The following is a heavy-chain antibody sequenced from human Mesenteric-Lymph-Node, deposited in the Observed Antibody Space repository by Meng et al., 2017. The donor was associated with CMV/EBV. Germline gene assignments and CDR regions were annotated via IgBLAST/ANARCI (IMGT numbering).Heavy chain of an antibody. V-gene: IGHV3-7*03. CDR3: AKAQGTRGTTGAKYFDY. CDR2: IKQDGSEK. D-gene: IGHD1-7*01. J-gene: IGHJ4*02. CDR1: GFTFSTYW. Sequence: GESLKISCAASGFTFSTYWMSWVRQAPGKGLEWVANIKQDGSEKYYVDSVKGRFTISRDNSKNTLYLQMNSLRAEDTAVYYCAKAQGTRGTTGAKYFDYWGQGTLVTVSS.